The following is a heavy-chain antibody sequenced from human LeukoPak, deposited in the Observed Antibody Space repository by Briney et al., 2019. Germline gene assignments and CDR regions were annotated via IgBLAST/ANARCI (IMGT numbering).Heavy chain of an antibody. V-gene: IGHV3-7*01. D-gene: IGHD1-14*01. J-gene: IGHJ4*02. Sequence: GGSLRLSCEASAFTFSDFWISWVRQTPGKGLEWVANIKQARNEKHYVDSVKGRFTISRDNAKNSLYLQMNSLRVEDTAVYYCAREGREMTGFDYWGQGTLVTVSP. CDR2: IKQARNEK. CDR1: AFTFSDFW. CDR3: AREGREMTGFDY.